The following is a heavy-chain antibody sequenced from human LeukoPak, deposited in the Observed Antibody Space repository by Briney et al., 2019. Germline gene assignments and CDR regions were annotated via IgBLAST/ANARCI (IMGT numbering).Heavy chain of an antibody. J-gene: IGHJ4*02. V-gene: IGHV3-23*01. CDR1: GFNFRGYA. D-gene: IGHD3-10*01. CDR3: TTDLLWFGELSIPFGTIV. Sequence: GGSLRLSCAASGFNFRGYAMSWVRQAPGKGLEWVSAISGSGARAHYAESVRGRFTISRDNSQNTLHLQMNSLKTEDTAVYYCTTDLLWFGELSIPFGTIVWGQGTLVTVSS. CDR2: ISGSGARA.